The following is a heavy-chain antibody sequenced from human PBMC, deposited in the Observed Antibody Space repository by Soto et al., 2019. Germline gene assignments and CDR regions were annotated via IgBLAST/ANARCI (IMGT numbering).Heavy chain of an antibody. J-gene: IGHJ5*02. D-gene: IGHD3-16*01. Sequence: GSSVKVSCKASGYSFTNNDVTWVRQATGQGLEWMGWMNPGSGDTGYAQNFQGRVTMTRDISIATAYLELGSLRSDDTAIYYCARMATFGSLNWLDAWPQGTMVRVSS. CDR3: ARMATFGSLNWLDA. CDR1: GYSFTNND. V-gene: IGHV1-8*01. CDR2: MNPGSGDT.